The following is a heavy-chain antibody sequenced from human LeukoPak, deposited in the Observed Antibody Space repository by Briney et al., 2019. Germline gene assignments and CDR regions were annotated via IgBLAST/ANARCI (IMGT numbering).Heavy chain of an antibody. CDR1: GFIFSSYA. J-gene: IGHJ5*02. Sequence: GGSLRLSCAASGFIFSSYAMSWVRQAPGKGLEWVSTISGSGGSTYYADSVKGRFTISRDNAKNSLYLQMNSLRAEDTAVYYCARFTRGFDPWGQGTLVTVSS. CDR3: ARFTRGFDP. V-gene: IGHV3-23*01. CDR2: ISGSGGST.